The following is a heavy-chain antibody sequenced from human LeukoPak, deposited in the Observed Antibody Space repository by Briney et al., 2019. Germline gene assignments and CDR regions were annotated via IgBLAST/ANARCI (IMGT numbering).Heavy chain of an antibody. CDR3: ARDMVRGVTKVPDAFDI. CDR1: EYTFTSYA. Sequence: ASVKVSCKASEYTFTSYAMHWVRQAPGQRLEWMGWINAGNGNTKYSQKFQGRVTITRDTSASTAYMELSSLRSEDTAVYYCARDMVRGVTKVPDAFDIWGQGTMVTVSS. CDR2: INAGNGNT. V-gene: IGHV1-3*01. J-gene: IGHJ3*02. D-gene: IGHD3-10*01.